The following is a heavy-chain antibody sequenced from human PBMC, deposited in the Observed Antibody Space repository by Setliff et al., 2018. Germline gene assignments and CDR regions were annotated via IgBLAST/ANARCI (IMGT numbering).Heavy chain of an antibody. CDR2: IIPIFGTA. J-gene: IGHJ4*02. CDR1: GGTFSSYA. V-gene: IGHV1-69*13. Sequence: SVKVSCKASGGTFSSYAISWVRQAPGQGLEWMGGIIPIFGTANYAQKFQGRVTITADESTSTAYMELSSLRSEDTAVYYCASSRDYNFWSGYYSPLDYWGQGTLVT. CDR3: ASSRDYNFWSGYYSPLDY. D-gene: IGHD3-3*01.